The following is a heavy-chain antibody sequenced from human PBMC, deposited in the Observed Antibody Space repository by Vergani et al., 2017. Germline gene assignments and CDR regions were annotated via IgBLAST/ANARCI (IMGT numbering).Heavy chain of an antibody. CDR2: IFPKSGGT. J-gene: IGHJ4*02. V-gene: IGHV1-2*02. CDR1: GYTFSDYF. D-gene: IGHD6-6*01. Sequence: QVQLVQSGAEVKKPGSSVKVSCKASGYTFSDYFIHWVRQAPGQGLEWMGWIFPKSGGTNYAQKFRGRVTMTRDTSINTVYMELTKLRSDDTAMYYCARQDSSSSMAPCPNFDYWGQGTLVTVSS. CDR3: ARQDSSSSMAPCPNFDY.